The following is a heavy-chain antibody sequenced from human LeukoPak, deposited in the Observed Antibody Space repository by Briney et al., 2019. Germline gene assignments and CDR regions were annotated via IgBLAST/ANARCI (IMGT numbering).Heavy chain of an antibody. CDR1: GXTFSSYG. Sequence: GGSLRLSCAASGXTFSSYGMHWVRQAPGKGLEWVAVIWYDGSNKYYADSVKGRFTISRDNPKNTLYLQMNSLRAEDTAVYYCAKDGRIAAAGSYYYGMDVWGQGTTVTVSS. D-gene: IGHD6-13*01. CDR3: AKDGRIAAAGSYYYGMDV. V-gene: IGHV3-30*02. CDR2: IWYDGSNK. J-gene: IGHJ6*02.